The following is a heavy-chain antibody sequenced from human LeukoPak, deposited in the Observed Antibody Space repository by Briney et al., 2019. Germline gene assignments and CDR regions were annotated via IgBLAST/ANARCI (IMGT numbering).Heavy chain of an antibody. CDR1: GVTFSSYA. CDR3: AKDPEIVVVPAARDY. D-gene: IGHD2-2*01. Sequence: GSLRLSCAASGVTFSSYAMSSVGDAPGTRLEWFSAISGSGGGTYYAGSVKGRFTISRDNPKNALYLRMNSRRAEDTAVDYGAKDPEIVVVPAARDYWGQGTLVSVSS. J-gene: IGHJ4*02. V-gene: IGHV3-23*01. CDR2: ISGSGGGT.